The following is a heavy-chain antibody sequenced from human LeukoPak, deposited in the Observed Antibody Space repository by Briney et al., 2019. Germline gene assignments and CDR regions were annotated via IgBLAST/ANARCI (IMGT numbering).Heavy chain of an antibody. Sequence: SETLSLTCTVSGGSISSYYWSWIRQPPGKGLEWIGYIYYSGSTNYNPSLKSRVTISVDTSKNQFSLKLSSVTAADTAVYYCARDRSDYFDYWGQGTLVTVSS. CDR2: IYYSGST. CDR1: GGSISSYY. CDR3: ARDRSDYFDY. J-gene: IGHJ4*02. V-gene: IGHV4-59*01.